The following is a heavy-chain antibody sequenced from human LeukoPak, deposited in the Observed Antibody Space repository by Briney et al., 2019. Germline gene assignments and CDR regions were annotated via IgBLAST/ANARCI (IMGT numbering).Heavy chain of an antibody. V-gene: IGHV3-74*01. J-gene: IGHJ4*02. CDR1: GFSFSGHW. CDR3: ARGPSSNWSGLDF. CDR2: ISPTGSTT. Sequence: GGSLRLSCAASGFSFSGHWMHWARQLPGKGLVWVSRISPTGSTTSYADSVKGRFTVSRDNAKNTLYLQVNNLRAEDTAVYYCARGPSSNWSGLDFWGQGTLLTVSS. D-gene: IGHD6-13*01.